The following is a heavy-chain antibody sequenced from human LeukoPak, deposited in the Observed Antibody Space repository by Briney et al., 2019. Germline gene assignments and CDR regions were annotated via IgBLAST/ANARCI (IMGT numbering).Heavy chain of an antibody. Sequence: GGPLRIYCAASGVTFSHAWMSWGGQAPCKGLHCFGLIKSKTDGGTTDYAAPVKGRFTISRDDSKNTLYLQMNSLKTEDTAVYYCTTDISLWCGEYHDYWGQGTLVTVSS. J-gene: IGHJ4*02. V-gene: IGHV3-15*01. D-gene: IGHD3-10*01. CDR2: IKSKTDGGTT. CDR1: GVTFSHAW. CDR3: TTDISLWCGEYHDY.